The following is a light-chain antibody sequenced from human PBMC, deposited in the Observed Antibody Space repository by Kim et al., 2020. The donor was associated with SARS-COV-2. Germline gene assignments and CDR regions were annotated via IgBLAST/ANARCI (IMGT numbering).Light chain of an antibody. Sequence: VSVSPVQTVTLTCAGDKLGDKYSSWYQQQPGQAPVLVIYQDTKRPSGIPERFVGSNSGNTATLTISGAQAMDEADYYCQAWDNTWVFGGGTQLTVL. V-gene: IGLV3-1*01. J-gene: IGLJ3*02. CDR2: QDT. CDR3: QAWDNTWV. CDR1: KLGDKY.